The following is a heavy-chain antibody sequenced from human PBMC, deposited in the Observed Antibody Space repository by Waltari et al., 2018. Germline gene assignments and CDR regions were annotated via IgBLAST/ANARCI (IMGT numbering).Heavy chain of an antibody. D-gene: IGHD4-17*01. J-gene: IGHJ6*02. Sequence: EVQLVESGGRLIQPGGSLRLSCAASGVTVSTNYMSWVRRAPGKGLEGGSVIYSGGGTYYADSVKGRLTISRDKSKNTLYLQMNRMRVDDTAVYFCARATVTTGSGMAVWGQGTTVIVSS. CDR1: GVTVSTNY. CDR3: ARATVTTGSGMAV. V-gene: IGHV3-53*01. CDR2: IYSGGGT.